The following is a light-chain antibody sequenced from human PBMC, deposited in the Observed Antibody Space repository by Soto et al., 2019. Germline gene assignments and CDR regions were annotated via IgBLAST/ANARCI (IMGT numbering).Light chain of an antibody. CDR2: RNN. V-gene: IGLV1-47*01. CDR1: SSNIGSNY. J-gene: IGLJ2*01. CDR3: AAWADSLSGVV. Sequence: QSVLTQPPSVSGTPGQRVTISCSGSSSNIGSNYVYWYQQLPGTAPNLLLYRNNQRTSGVPDRFSGSKSGTSASLAISGLRSDDEADYYCAAWADSLSGVVFGGGTKVTVL.